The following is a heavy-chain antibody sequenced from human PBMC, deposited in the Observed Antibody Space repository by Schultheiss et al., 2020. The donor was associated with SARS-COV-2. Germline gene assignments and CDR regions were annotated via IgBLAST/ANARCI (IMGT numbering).Heavy chain of an antibody. Sequence: SETLSLTCTVSGGSINSDYWSWIRQPPGKGLEWIGYIYYSGKTNYNPSLRSRVTISLDTSKNQFSLKLSSVTAADTAVYYCGRFREGCTTTKCYGTIDYWGQGTLVTVSS. V-gene: IGHV4-59*08. CDR1: GGSINSDY. D-gene: IGHD2-8*01. CDR2: IYYSGKT. CDR3: GRFREGCTTTKCYGTIDY. J-gene: IGHJ4*02.